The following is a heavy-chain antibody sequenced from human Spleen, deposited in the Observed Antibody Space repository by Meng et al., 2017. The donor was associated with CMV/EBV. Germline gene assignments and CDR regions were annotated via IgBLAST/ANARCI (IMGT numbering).Heavy chain of an antibody. Sequence: GESLKISCAASGFTFSSYSMNWVRQAPGKGLEWVSSISSSSSYIYYADSVKGRFTISRDNAKNSLYLQMNSLRAEDTAVYYCAKLRETTVTPPDCWGQGTLVTVSS. CDR2: ISSSSSYI. V-gene: IGHV3-21*04. J-gene: IGHJ4*02. D-gene: IGHD4-17*01. CDR3: AKLRETTVTPPDC. CDR1: GFTFSSYS.